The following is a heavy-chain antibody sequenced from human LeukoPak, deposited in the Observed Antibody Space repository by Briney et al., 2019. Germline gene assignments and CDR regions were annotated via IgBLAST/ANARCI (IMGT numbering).Heavy chain of an antibody. CDR1: GVSISSYH. V-gene: IGHV4-59*08. CDR2: IYYSGST. J-gene: IGHJ4*02. D-gene: IGHD3-16*01. Sequence: SETLSLTCTVSGVSISSYHWSWIRQPPGKGLEWIGYIYYSGSTNSNPSLKSRVTISVATSKNQFSLKLSSVTAADTAVYYCARLPREGGWRIDYWGQGTLVTVSS. CDR3: ARLPREGGWRIDY.